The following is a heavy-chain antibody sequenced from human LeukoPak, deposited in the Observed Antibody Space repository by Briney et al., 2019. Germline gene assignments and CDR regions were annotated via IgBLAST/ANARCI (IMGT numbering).Heavy chain of an antibody. Sequence: SVKVSCKASGYTFTGYYMHWVRQAPGQGLEWMGGIIPIFGTANYAQKFQGRVTITADKSTSTAYMELSSLRSEDTAVYYCARTRYFDWLFPYWGQGTLVTVSS. J-gene: IGHJ4*02. CDR2: IIPIFGTA. CDR3: ARTRYFDWLFPY. CDR1: GYTFTGYY. V-gene: IGHV1-69*06. D-gene: IGHD3-9*01.